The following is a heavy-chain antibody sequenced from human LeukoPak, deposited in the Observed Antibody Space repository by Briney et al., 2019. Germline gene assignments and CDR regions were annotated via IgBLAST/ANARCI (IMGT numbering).Heavy chain of an antibody. J-gene: IGHJ4*02. Sequence: PGGSLRLSCAASGFTFSSYAMSWVRQAPGKGLEWVSAISGSGSSTYYADSVEGRFTISRDNSKNTLYLQMNSLRAEDTAVYYCAKDHTDGITIFGVVPHYWGQGTLVTVSS. CDR1: GFTFSSYA. CDR3: AKDHTDGITIFGVVPHY. D-gene: IGHD3-3*01. V-gene: IGHV3-23*01. CDR2: ISGSGSST.